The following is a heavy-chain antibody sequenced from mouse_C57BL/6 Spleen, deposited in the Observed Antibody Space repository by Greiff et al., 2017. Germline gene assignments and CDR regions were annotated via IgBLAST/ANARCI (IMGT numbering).Heavy chain of an antibody. CDR3: ARYSNYFYAMDY. J-gene: IGHJ4*01. CDR2: ISSGGSYT. D-gene: IGHD2-5*01. Sequence: EVQLVESGGDLVKPGGSLKLSCAASGFTFSSYGMSWVRQTPDKRLEWVATISSGGSYTYYPDSVKGRFTISRDNAKNTLYLQMRSLKSEDTAMYYCARYSNYFYAMDYWGQGTSVTVSS. CDR1: GFTFSSYG. V-gene: IGHV5-6*01.